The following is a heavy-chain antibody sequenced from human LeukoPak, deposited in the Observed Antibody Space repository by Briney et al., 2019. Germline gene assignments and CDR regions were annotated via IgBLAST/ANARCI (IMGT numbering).Heavy chain of an antibody. V-gene: IGHV3-30*03. D-gene: IGHD5-18*01. J-gene: IGHJ5*02. Sequence: GGSLRLSCAASGFTFSSYGMHWVRQAPGKGLEWVAVISYDGSNKYYADSVKGRFTISRDNSKNTLYLQMNSLRAEDTAVYYCAAVDTAMVGGDWFDPWGQGTLVTVSS. CDR3: AAVDTAMVGGDWFDP. CDR1: GFTFSSYG. CDR2: ISYDGSNK.